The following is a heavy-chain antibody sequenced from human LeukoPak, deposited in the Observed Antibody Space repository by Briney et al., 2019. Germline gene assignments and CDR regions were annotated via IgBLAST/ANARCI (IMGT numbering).Heavy chain of an antibody. J-gene: IGHJ4*02. D-gene: IGHD6-13*01. CDR2: INPSGGST. V-gene: IGHV1-46*01. CDR1: GYTFTSYY. CDR3: ARDRTKGIAAAGIDY. Sequence: ASVKVSCKASGYTFTSYYMHWVRQAPGQGHEWMGIINPSGGSTSYAQKFQGRVTMTRDTSTSTVYMELSSLRSEDTAVYYCARDRTKGIAAAGIDYWGQGTLVTVSS.